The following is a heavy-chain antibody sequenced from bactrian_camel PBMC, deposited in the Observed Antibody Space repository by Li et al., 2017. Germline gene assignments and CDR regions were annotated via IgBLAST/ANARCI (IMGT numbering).Heavy chain of an antibody. Sequence: HVQLVESGGGVEAGGSLRLSCKVSGHSRGSNCVGWYRLPPGRAPAEREGIAAIRRDGGETWYAASVKGRFTISRDSAKNTVYLQMTGLKPEDTAVYYCAADGEPFPTNAPMCPLSPEFGYWGRGTQVTVS. D-gene: IGHD1*01. CDR3: AADGEPFPTNAPMCPLSPEFGY. J-gene: IGHJ6*01. CDR1: GHSRGSNC. V-gene: IGHV3-3*01. CDR2: IRRDGGET.